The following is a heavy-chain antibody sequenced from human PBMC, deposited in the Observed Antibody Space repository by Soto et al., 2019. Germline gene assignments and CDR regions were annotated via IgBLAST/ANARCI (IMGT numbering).Heavy chain of an antibody. Sequence: QVQLVQSGAEVKKPGASVRVSCQASGYTFSTHGITWVRQAPGQGLEWMGWISAYSGDTNYAQKSQGRVTMTTATSTSTASMERRSLRSDDPAVYYWAASGWYERGFDPWGQGNLVTVSS. CDR3: AASGWYERGFDP. J-gene: IGHJ5*02. CDR1: GYTFSTHG. V-gene: IGHV1-18*01. CDR2: ISAYSGDT. D-gene: IGHD6-13*01.